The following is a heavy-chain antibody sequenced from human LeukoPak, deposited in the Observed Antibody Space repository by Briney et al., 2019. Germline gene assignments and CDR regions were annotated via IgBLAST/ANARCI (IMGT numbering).Heavy chain of an antibody. CDR2: IKQDGSEK. CDR1: GFTFSNYW. CDR3: ARDHDFWT. V-gene: IGHV3-7*01. Sequence: PGGSLRLSCAASGFTFSNYWMAWVRQAPGKGLEWVANIKQDGSEKYYVDSVKGRFTISRDNAKNSLYLQMNSLRDEDTAVYYCARDHDFWTWGQGTLVTVSS. J-gene: IGHJ4*02. D-gene: IGHD3-3*01.